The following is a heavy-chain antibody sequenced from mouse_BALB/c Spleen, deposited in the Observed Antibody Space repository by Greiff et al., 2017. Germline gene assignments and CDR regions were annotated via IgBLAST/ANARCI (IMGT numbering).Heavy chain of an antibody. D-gene: IGHD2-1*01. CDR1: GYTFTSYW. CDR3: TRYGTYWYFDV. Sequence: EVQLQQSGTVLARPGASVKMSCKASGYTFTSYWMHWVKQRPGQGLEWIGAIYPGNSDTSYNQKFKGKAKLTAVTSTSTAYMGLSSLTNEDSAVYYCTRYGTYWYFDVWGAGTTVTVSS. J-gene: IGHJ1*01. V-gene: IGHV1-5*01. CDR2: IYPGNSDT.